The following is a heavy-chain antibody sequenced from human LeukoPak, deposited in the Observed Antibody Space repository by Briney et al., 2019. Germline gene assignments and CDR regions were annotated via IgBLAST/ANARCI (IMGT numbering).Heavy chain of an antibody. D-gene: IGHD5-18*01. CDR1: GSTFTSYG. CDR2: ISAYNGNT. J-gene: IGHJ4*02. V-gene: IGHV1-18*01. CDR3: ARQVDTVMALPDY. Sequence: ASVKVSCKASGSTFTSYGLSWVRQAPGQGLEWMGWISAYNGNTNYAQKLQGRVTMTIDTSTTTAYLELRSLRSDDTAIYYCARQVDTVMALPDYWGQGTLVIVSS.